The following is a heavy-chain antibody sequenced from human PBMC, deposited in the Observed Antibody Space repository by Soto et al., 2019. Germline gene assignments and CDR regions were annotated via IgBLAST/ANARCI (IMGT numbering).Heavy chain of an antibody. D-gene: IGHD2-15*01. CDR1: GASISSGDSF. V-gene: IGHV4-61*08. CDR2: ISYSGST. J-gene: IGHJ5*02. Sequence: SETLSLTCTVSGASISSGDSFWSWIRQPPGKGLEWIGYISYSGSTDYNPSLKSRVTISFDASKNQISLQVRSATAADAAVYYCARDLKEYCSDGKCNWFDPWGQGTLVTVSS. CDR3: ARDLKEYCSDGKCNWFDP.